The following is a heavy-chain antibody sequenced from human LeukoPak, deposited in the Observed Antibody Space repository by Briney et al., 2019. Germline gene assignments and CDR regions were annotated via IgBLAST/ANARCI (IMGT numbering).Heavy chain of an antibody. CDR2: IRYDGSNK. CDR3: AKFPYDGSGYWSY. D-gene: IGHD3-22*01. J-gene: IGHJ4*02. Sequence: GGSLRLSCAASGFTFSSYGMHGVREAPGKGLEWGAFIRYDGSNKYYADSVKGRFTISRDNSKNTLYLQMNSLRAEDTAVYYCAKFPYDGSGYWSYWGQGTLVTVSS. V-gene: IGHV3-30*02. CDR1: GFTFSSYG.